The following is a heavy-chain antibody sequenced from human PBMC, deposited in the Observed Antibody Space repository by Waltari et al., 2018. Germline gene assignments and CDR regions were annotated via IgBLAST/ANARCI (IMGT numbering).Heavy chain of an antibody. D-gene: IGHD3-22*01. Sequence: EVQLLESGGGLVQPGGSLRLSCAASGFTFSSYAMSWVRQAPGTGLEWVSAISGSGGSTYYADSVKGRFTISRDNSKNTLYLQMNSLRAEDTAVYYCAKADRSPTYYDSSGYRDYWGQGTLVTVSA. CDR3: AKADRSPTYYDSSGYRDY. V-gene: IGHV3-23*01. CDR1: GFTFSSYA. J-gene: IGHJ4*02. CDR2: ISGSGGST.